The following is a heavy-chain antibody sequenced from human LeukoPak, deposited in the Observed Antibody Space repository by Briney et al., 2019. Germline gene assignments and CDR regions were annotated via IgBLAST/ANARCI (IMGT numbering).Heavy chain of an antibody. Sequence: GGSLRLSCAASGFDFSTYAINWVRQAPGKGLEWVSSISTTSTYIFYADSLKGRFTISRDNAKNSVYLQMNTLRPEDTAVYYCVRDKWELLGPDAFDIWGQGTMVTVSS. J-gene: IGHJ3*02. V-gene: IGHV3-21*01. CDR1: GFDFSTYA. CDR2: ISTTSTYI. CDR3: VRDKWELLGPDAFDI. D-gene: IGHD1-26*01.